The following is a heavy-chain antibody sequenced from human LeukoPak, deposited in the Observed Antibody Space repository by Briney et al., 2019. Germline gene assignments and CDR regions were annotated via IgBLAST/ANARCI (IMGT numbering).Heavy chain of an antibody. CDR2: ISGSGGST. D-gene: IGHD6-13*01. CDR1: GFTFSSYA. V-gene: IGHV3-23*01. J-gene: IGHJ3*02. Sequence: GGSLRLSCAASGFTFSSYAMSWVRQAPGKGLEWVSAISGSGGSTYYADSVKGRFTISRDNSKNTLYLQMNSLRAEDTAVYYCAKGIAAWGRLLGADGCAFDIWGQGTMVTVSS. CDR3: AKGIAAWGRLLGADGCAFDI.